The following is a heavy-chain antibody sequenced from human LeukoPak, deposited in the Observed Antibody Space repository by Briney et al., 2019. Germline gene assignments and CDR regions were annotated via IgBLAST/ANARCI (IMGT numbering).Heavy chain of an antibody. J-gene: IGHJ4*02. CDR2: IYYSGST. V-gene: IGHV4-39*01. Sequence: TFSSYAMSWIRQPPGKGLEWIGSIYYSGSTYYNPSLKSRVTISVDTSKNQFSLKLSSVTAADTAVYYCARLVLMVYATIDYWGQGTLVTVSS. D-gene: IGHD2-8*01. CDR3: ARLVLMVYATIDY. CDR1: TFSSYA.